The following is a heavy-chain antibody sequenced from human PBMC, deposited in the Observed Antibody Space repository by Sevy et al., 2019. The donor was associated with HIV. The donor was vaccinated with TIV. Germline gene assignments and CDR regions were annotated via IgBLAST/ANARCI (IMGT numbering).Heavy chain of an antibody. J-gene: IGHJ4*02. CDR1: GFTFTNYW. CDR2: VDNDGSGT. D-gene: IGHD2-8*01. Sequence: GGSLRLSCAASGFTFTNYWMHWVRQAPGKGLVWVSRVDNDGSGTNYADSVKGRSTISRDNAKNTVYLQMNSLRAEDTAVYYCTRDMYGIDYWGRGTLVTVSS. CDR3: TRDMYGIDY. V-gene: IGHV3-74*01.